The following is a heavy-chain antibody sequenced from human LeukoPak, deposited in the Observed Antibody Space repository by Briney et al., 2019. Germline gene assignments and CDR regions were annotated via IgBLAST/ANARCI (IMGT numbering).Heavy chain of an antibody. J-gene: IGHJ4*03. CDR2: IYSGGTI. D-gene: IGHD1-26*01. V-gene: IGHV3-53*01. CDR1: GFPVRSRY. CDR3: ASLEGGPTDGR. Sequence: QPGGSLTLSCEVSGFPVRSRYMTWVRQAPGKGLECVSVIYSGGTIYYIDSVKDRFTISRDNSKSTMYLEMNNLRVEDTAVYYCASLEGGPTDGRWSQGTLVTVSS.